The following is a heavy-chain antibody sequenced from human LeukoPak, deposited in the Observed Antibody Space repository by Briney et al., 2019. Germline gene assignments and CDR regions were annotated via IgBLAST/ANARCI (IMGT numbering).Heavy chain of an antibody. CDR1: GGTFSSYA. J-gene: IGHJ6*03. Sequence: ASVKLSCKASGGTFSSYAISWVRQAPGQGLEWMGGIIPIFGTANYAQKFQGRVTITTDESTSTAYMELSSLRSEDTAVYYCARDAIAAAGTGYYYYYMDVWGKGTTVTVSS. CDR2: IIPIFGTA. D-gene: IGHD6-13*01. V-gene: IGHV1-69*05. CDR3: ARDAIAAAGTGYYYYYMDV.